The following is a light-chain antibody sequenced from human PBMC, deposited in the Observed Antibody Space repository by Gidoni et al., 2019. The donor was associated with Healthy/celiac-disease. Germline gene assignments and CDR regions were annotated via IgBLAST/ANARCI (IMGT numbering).Light chain of an antibody. CDR1: QSVSSSY. V-gene: IGKV3-20*01. CDR3: QQYGSSTGT. J-gene: IGKJ1*01. CDR2: GAS. Sequence: EIVLTQSPGTLSLSPGERATLSCRASQSVSSSYLAWYQQKPGQAPRLLIYGASSRATGIPDRFSGSGSGTDFTLTISRLDPEDFAVYYCQQYGSSTGTFGQXTKVEIK.